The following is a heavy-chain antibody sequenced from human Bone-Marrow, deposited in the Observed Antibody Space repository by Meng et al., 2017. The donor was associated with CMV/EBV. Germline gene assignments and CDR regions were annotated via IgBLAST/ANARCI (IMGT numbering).Heavy chain of an antibody. D-gene: IGHD5-18*01. CDR2: ISGSGGST. Sequence: GGSLRLSCAASGFTFSSYSMSWVRQAPGKGLEWVSAISGSGGSTYYADSVKGRFTISRDNYKNTLYLQMNSLRAEDTAVYYCAKLRGYSFQDYFDYCGQGTLVAVSS. V-gene: IGHV3-23*01. CDR3: AKLRGYSFQDYFDY. CDR1: GFTFSSYS. J-gene: IGHJ4*02.